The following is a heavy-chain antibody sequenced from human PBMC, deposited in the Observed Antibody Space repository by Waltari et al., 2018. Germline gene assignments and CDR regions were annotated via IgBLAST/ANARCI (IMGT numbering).Heavy chain of an antibody. CDR3: VKGKYYYESWGYYPMDH. V-gene: IGHV3-23*05. J-gene: IGHJ4*02. D-gene: IGHD3-22*01. CDR1: GFTFSDYA. CDR2: IYRSGTT. Sequence: QLLESGGGLVQPGGSLRLSCVASGFTFSDYAMRGVRQAPGKGLDWVAVIYRSGTTIYADSAKGRFTISRDNSENSVYLQMSSLRLDDTAVYHCVKGKYYYESWGYYPMDHWGQGTLVTVSS.